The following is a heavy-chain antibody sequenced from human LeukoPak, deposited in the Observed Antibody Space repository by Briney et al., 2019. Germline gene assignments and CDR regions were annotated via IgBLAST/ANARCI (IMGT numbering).Heavy chain of an antibody. CDR3: ARALSVYSGYDDAVDI. CDR2: SNPNSGGT. Sequence: ASVKVSFTASGYTFTDYYMHWVRQAPGQGLEWMGWSNPNSGGTKCAQNFQGRVTMTRDTSMNTAYMELSRLRSDDTAVYYRARALSVYSGYDDAVDIWGQGTMVTVSS. J-gene: IGHJ3*02. V-gene: IGHV1-2*02. CDR1: GYTFTDYY. D-gene: IGHD5-12*01.